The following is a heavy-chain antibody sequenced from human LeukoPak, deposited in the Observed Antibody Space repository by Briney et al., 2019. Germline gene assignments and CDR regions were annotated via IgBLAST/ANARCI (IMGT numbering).Heavy chain of an antibody. CDR2: ISSSSSTI. D-gene: IGHD6-6*01. CDR1: GFTFSSYS. J-gene: IGHJ4*02. Sequence: GGSLRLSCAASGFTFSSYSMNWVRQAPGKGLEWVSYISSSSSTIYYADSVKGRFTISRDNSKDTLYLQMNSLRAEDTAVYYCPRVYSSSKYYFDYWGQGTLVTVSS. CDR3: PRVYSSSKYYFDY. V-gene: IGHV3-48*01.